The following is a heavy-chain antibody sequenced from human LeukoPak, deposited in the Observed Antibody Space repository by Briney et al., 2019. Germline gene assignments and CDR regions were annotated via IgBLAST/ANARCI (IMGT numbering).Heavy chain of an antibody. D-gene: IGHD5-24*01. CDR3: ARRRGDGFLDY. Sequence: SETLSLTCTVSGGSISSYYWSWIRQPPGKGLEWIGYSYYSGSANYNPSLKGRVTISIDTSKNQFSLNLSSVTAADTAVYYCARRRGDGFLDYWGQGTLVTVSS. J-gene: IGHJ4*02. CDR2: SYYSGSA. CDR1: GGSISSYY. V-gene: IGHV4-59*08.